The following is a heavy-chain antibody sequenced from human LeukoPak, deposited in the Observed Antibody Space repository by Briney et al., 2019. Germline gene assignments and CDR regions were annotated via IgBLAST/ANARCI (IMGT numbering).Heavy chain of an antibody. CDR1: GASTSSRSYY. CDR3: ARGSRELYYFDY. D-gene: IGHD1-7*01. V-gene: IGHV4-61*05. Sequence: KPSETLSLTCTVSGASTSSRSYYWGWIRQPPGKGLEWIGYIYYSGSTKYNPSLKSRVTISVDASKTQFSLKLNSVTAADTAVYYCARGSRELYYFDYWGQGTLVTISS. J-gene: IGHJ4*02. CDR2: IYYSGST.